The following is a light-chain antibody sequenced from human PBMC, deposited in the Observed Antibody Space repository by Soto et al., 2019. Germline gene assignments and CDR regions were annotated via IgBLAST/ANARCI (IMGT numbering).Light chain of an antibody. V-gene: IGLV1-36*01. CDR3: EAWDDSLNGYV. Sequence: QSVLTQPPSVSEAPRQRVTISCSGSSSNIGNNAVNWYQQLPGKAPKLLIYYDDLLPSGVSDRFSGSKSGTSASLAIRGLQSEDEADYYCEAWDDSLNGYVFGTGTKVTVL. CDR2: YDD. J-gene: IGLJ1*01. CDR1: SSNIGNNA.